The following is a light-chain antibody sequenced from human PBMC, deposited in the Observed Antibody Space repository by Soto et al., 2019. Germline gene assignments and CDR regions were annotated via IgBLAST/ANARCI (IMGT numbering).Light chain of an antibody. J-gene: IGLJ2*01. Sequence: QAVVTQPPSASGTPGQRVTISCSGSGSNIGSNYVYWYQQLPGTAPKLLIYRNNQRPSGVPDRFSGSKSGTSASLAISGLRSEDEADYYCAAWDDSLSVVVFGGGTKLTVL. CDR1: GSNIGSNY. CDR2: RNN. V-gene: IGLV1-47*01. CDR3: AAWDDSLSVVV.